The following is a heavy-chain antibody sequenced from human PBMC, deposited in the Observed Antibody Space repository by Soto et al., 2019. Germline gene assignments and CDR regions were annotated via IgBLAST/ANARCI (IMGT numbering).Heavy chain of an antibody. V-gene: IGHV1-24*01. CDR3: ATEFQDIVVVPAAIG. CDR1: GYTLTELS. D-gene: IGHD2-2*02. CDR2: FDPEDGET. Sequence: ASVNVSCKVSGYTLTELSMHWVRQAPGKGLEWMGGFDPEDGETVYAQKFQGRVTMTEDTSTDTAYMELSSLRSEDTAVYYCATEFQDIVVVPAAIGWGQGTLVTVSS. J-gene: IGHJ4*02.